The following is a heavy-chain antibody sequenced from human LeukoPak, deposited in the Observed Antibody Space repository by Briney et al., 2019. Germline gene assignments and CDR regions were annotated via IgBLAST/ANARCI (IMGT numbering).Heavy chain of an antibody. Sequence: GGSLRLSCAASGFTFSSYSMNWVRQAPGKGLEWVSSISSSSSYIYYADSVKGRFTISRDNAKNSLYLQMNSLRAEDTAVYYCAGIPLSTTMVDYWGQGTLVTVSS. D-gene: IGHD5-18*01. CDR1: GFTFSSYS. J-gene: IGHJ4*02. CDR3: AGIPLSTTMVDY. V-gene: IGHV3-21*01. CDR2: ISSSSSYI.